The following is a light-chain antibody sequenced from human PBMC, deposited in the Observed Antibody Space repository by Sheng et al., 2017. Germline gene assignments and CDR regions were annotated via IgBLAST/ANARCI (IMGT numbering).Light chain of an antibody. J-gene: IGKJ2*02. CDR1: QNLRSH. V-gene: IGKV3-15*01. Sequence: EIVLTQSPATLSMSPGERATLSCRASQNLRSHLAWYHQKAGQAPRLLIYGVSIRATGIPARFNGSGSGTEFTLTISSLQPEDFAVYYCQQYGNSPCTFGQGTKLEIK. CDR2: GVS. CDR3: QQYGNSPCT.